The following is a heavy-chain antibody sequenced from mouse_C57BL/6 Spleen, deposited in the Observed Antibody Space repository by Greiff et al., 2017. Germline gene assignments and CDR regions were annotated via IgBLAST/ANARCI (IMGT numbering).Heavy chain of an antibody. V-gene: IGHV5-6*01. CDR2: ISSGGSYT. CDR1: GFTFSSYG. CDR3: ARHYYGSSYWYFDV. J-gene: IGHJ1*03. Sequence: EVHLVESGGDLVKPGGSLKLSCAASGFTFSSYGMSWVRQTPDKRLEWVATISSGGSYTYYPDSVKGRFTSSRDNAKNPLYLQMSSLKSEDTAMYYCARHYYGSSYWYFDVWGTGTTVTVSS. D-gene: IGHD1-1*01.